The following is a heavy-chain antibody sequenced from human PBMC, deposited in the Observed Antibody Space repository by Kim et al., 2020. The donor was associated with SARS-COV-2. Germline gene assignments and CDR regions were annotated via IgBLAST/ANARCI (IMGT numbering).Heavy chain of an antibody. CDR2: INHSGST. CDR1: GGSFSGYY. D-gene: IGHD3-10*01. J-gene: IGHJ6*01. CDR3: ARGVTMVRGPPSRGMDV. Sequence: SETLSLTCAVYGGSFSGYYWSWIRQPPGKGLEWIGEINHSGSTNYNPSLKSRVTISVDTSKNQFSLKLSSVTAADTAVYYCARGVTMVRGPPSRGMDVWG. V-gene: IGHV4-34*01.